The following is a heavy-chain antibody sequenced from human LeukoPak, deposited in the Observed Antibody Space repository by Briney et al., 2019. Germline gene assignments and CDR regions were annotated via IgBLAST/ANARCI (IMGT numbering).Heavy chain of an antibody. CDR2: IIPILGIA. V-gene: IGHV1-69*04. Sequence: GASVKVSCKASGGTFSSYATRWVRQAPGQGLEWMGRIIPILGIANYAQKFQGRVTITADKSTSTAYMELSSLRSEDTAVYYCQYYYGSGSYYFDYWGQGTLVTVSS. CDR1: GGTFSSYA. J-gene: IGHJ4*02. D-gene: IGHD3-10*01. CDR3: QYYYGSGSYYFDY.